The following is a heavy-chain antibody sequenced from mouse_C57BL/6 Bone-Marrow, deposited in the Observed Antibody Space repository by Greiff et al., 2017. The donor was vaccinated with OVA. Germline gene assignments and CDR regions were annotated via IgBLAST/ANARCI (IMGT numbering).Heavy chain of an antibody. CDR1: GYTFTSYW. CDR3: TRRGYYYGNCEGYWYFDV. V-gene: IGHV1-5*01. Sequence: VQLQQSGTVLARPGASVKMSCKTSGYTFTSYWMHWVKQRPGQGLEWIGAIYPGNSDNSYNQKFKGQAKLTAVTSASTAYMELSSLTNEDSAVYYWTRRGYYYGNCEGYWYFDVWGTGTTVTVSS. J-gene: IGHJ1*03. CDR2: IYPGNSDN. D-gene: IGHD2-1*01.